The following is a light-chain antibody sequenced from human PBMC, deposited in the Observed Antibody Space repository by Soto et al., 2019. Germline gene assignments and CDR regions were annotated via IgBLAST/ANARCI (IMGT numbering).Light chain of an antibody. CDR1: QSVSSSY. Sequence: EIVLTQSPGTLSLSPGERATLSCRASQSVSSSYLAWYQQKPGQAPRLLIYGASSRATGIPDRFSGSGSGTDFTLTSSRLEPADFAVYYCQQYGSSQFTFGPGTQVDIK. CDR2: GAS. V-gene: IGKV3-20*01. J-gene: IGKJ3*01. CDR3: QQYGSSQFT.